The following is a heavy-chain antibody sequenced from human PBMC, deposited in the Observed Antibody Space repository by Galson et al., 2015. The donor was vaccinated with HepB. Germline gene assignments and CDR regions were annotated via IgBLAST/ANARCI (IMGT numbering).Heavy chain of an antibody. V-gene: IGHV1-18*04. J-gene: IGHJ6*02. D-gene: IGHD3/OR15-3a*01. Sequence: SVKVSCKASGYTFPTYVITWVRQAPGQGLEWMGWINPYNDNTNYTQRLQGRVTMTTDTSTSTAYMELRSLRSDDTAVYYCARDRIRTDYYGMDVWGQGTTVTVSS. CDR1: GYTFPTYV. CDR3: ARDRIRTDYYGMDV. CDR2: INPYNDNT.